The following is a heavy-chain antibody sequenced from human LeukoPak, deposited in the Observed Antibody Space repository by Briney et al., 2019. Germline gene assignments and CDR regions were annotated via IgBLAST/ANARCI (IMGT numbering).Heavy chain of an antibody. CDR1: GGSISSYY. V-gene: IGHV4-38-2*02. CDR3: ARDQGSYGDYSDY. Sequence: SETLSLTCTVSGGSISSYYWSWIRQPPGKGLEWIGSIYHSGSTYYNPSLKSRVTISVDTSKNQFSLKLSSVTAADTAVYYCARDQGSYGDYSDYWGQGTLVTVSS. J-gene: IGHJ4*02. D-gene: IGHD4-17*01. CDR2: IYHSGST.